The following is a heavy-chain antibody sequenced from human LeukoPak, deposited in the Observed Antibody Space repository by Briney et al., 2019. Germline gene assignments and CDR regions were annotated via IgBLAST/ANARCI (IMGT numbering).Heavy chain of an antibody. CDR3: AKVGYIRGFSYYYYYYMDV. CDR1: GFTFSSYA. Sequence: GGSLRLSCAASGFTFSSYAMSWVRQAPGKGLEWVSSISGSGVSTDYADSVKGRFTISRDNSKNTLYLQMNSLSAEDTAVYYCAKVGYIRGFSYYYYYYMDVWGKGTTVTVSS. D-gene: IGHD6-13*01. CDR2: ISGSGVST. J-gene: IGHJ6*03. V-gene: IGHV3-23*01.